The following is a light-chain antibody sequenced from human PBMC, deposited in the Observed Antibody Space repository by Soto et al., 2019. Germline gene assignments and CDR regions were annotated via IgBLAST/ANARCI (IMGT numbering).Light chain of an antibody. CDR3: GSYTSTDTPFV. CDR2: EVN. CDR1: STDVGGYNY. J-gene: IGLJ1*01. Sequence: QSVLAQPSSVSGSPGQSITISCTGTSTDVGGYNYVSWYQHHPGKGPKLIIYEVNNRPSGVSDRFSGSKSGNKASLTISKLDAEDESDYYCGSYTSTDTPFVFGTGTKVTVL. V-gene: IGLV2-14*01.